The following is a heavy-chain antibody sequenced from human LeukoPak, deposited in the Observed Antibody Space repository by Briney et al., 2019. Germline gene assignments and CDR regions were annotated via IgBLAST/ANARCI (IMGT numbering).Heavy chain of an antibody. CDR2: INPNSGGT. D-gene: IGHD3-9*01. J-gene: IGHJ4*02. CDR1: GYTFTDYY. V-gene: IGHV1-2*02. CDR3: ARSPHILTGENFDY. Sequence: GASVKVSCKASGYTFTDYYIHWVRQAPGQGLEWMGWINPNSGGTNYAQKFQGRVTMTRDTSIRTAYMEVSRLRSADTAMYYCARSPHILTGENFDYWGQGTLVTVSS.